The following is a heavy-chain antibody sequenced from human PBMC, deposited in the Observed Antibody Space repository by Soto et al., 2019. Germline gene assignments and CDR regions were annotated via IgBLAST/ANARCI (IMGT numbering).Heavy chain of an antibody. J-gene: IGHJ6*02. D-gene: IGHD2-15*01. CDR3: ARTSNYSVYYYYGMDV. CDR2: IIPIFGTA. V-gene: IGHV1-69*01. Sequence: QVQLVRSGAEVKKPGSSVKVSCKASGGTFSSYAISWVRQAHGQGLEWMGGIIPIFGTANYAQRLQVRVTITADESTISAYMELSSLRSEDTAVYYCARTSNYSVYYYYGMDVWGQGTTVTVSS. CDR1: GGTFSSYA.